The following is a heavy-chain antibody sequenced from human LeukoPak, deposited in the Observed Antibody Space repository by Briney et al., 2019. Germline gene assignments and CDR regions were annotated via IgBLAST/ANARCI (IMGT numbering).Heavy chain of an antibody. CDR3: ARGRITMVRGTRGHFDY. Sequence: SETLSLTCTVSGGSISSYYWSWIRQPPGKGLEWIGYIYYSGSTNYNPSLKSRVTISVDTSKNQFSLKLSSVTAADTAVYYCARGRITMVRGTRGHFDYWGQGTLVTVSS. J-gene: IGHJ4*02. V-gene: IGHV4-59*12. D-gene: IGHD3-10*01. CDR2: IYYSGST. CDR1: GGSISSYY.